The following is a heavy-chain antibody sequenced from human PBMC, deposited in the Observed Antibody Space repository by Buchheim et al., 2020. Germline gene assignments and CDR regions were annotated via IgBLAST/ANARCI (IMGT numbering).Heavy chain of an antibody. D-gene: IGHD2-2*01. CDR1: GFTFSSYA. V-gene: IGHV3-23*01. CDR3: AKSQGRVLVPAAREFDY. Sequence: EVQLLESGGGLVQPGGSLRLSCAASGFTFSSYAMSWVRQAPGKGLEWVSAISGRGGSTYYADSVKGRLTISRDNSKNKLHLQMNSLRAEDTALYYCAKSQGRVLVPAAREFDYWGQGTL. CDR2: ISGRGGST. J-gene: IGHJ4*02.